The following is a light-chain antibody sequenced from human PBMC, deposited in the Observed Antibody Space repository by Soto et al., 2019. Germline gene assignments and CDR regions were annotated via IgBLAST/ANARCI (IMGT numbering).Light chain of an antibody. Sequence: VMAQTAVKMSVSRGGRTTLXXRGSQSVSSSYLAWYQQKPGQAPRLXTYAASTRATGIPDRFSGSGSGTDFTLSISRLEPEDFAVYYCQLYGTSPKPFGQGTKVDIK. CDR3: QLYGTSPKP. CDR2: AAS. J-gene: IGKJ1*01. V-gene: IGKV3-20*01. CDR1: QSVSSSY.